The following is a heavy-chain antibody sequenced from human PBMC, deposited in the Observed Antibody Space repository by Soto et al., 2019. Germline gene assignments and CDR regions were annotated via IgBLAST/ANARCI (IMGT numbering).Heavy chain of an antibody. CDR2: INGYNGNT. J-gene: IGHJ4*02. V-gene: IGHV1-18*01. CDR3: ARRSTALDFDH. Sequence: GASVEVSCKASGYIFSNYAVNWVRQAPGQGLEWMGWINGYNGNTNYAQKVQGRVTMTTDTSTSTAYMELRSLTSDDTAVYYCARRSTALDFDHWGQGTLVTVSS. D-gene: IGHD6-13*01. CDR1: GYIFSNYA.